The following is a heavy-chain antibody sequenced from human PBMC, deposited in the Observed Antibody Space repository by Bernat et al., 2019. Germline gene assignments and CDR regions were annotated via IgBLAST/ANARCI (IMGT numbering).Heavy chain of an antibody. V-gene: IGHV3-33*01. D-gene: IGHD6-6*01. CDR2: IWYDGSNK. J-gene: IGHJ6*02. Sequence: QVQLVESGGGVVQPGRSLRLSCAASGFTFSSYGMHWVRQAPGKGLEWVAVIWYDGSNKYYADSVKGRFTISRDHSKNTLYLQMNSLRAEDTAVYYCARDGSIAARGGMDVWGQGTTVTVSS. CDR1: GFTFSSYG. CDR3: ARDGSIAARGGMDV.